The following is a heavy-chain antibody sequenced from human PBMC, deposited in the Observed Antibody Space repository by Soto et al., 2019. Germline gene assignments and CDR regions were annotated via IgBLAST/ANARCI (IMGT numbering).Heavy chain of an antibody. CDR2: ISSYNGNT. V-gene: IGHV1-18*04. Sequence: QVQLVQSGAEVKKPGASVKVSCKASGYTFTSYGISWVRQAPAQGLEWMGWISSYNGNTNYAQKVQGRVTLTTDTSTSTTYMELRSLRSDDTAVYYCARGPRYCSTTTCFSGVTWFDPWGQGTLVTVSS. CDR3: ARGPRYCSTTTCFSGVTWFDP. J-gene: IGHJ5*02. D-gene: IGHD2-2*01. CDR1: GYTFTSYG.